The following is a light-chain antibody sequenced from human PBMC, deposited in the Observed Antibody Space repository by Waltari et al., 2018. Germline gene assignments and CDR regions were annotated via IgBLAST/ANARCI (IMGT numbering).Light chain of an antibody. CDR1: SSNVGSNV. Sequence: QSVLTQPPSASGTPGQRVIISCSGSSSNVGSNVVNWYHQPPGTAPKPIIFNDVDRPSGVPDRFSGSRSATSASLAISGLQSDDESTYYCASWDDRLDAYVFGTGTRVTVL. J-gene: IGLJ1*01. CDR2: NDV. V-gene: IGLV1-44*01. CDR3: ASWDDRLDAYV.